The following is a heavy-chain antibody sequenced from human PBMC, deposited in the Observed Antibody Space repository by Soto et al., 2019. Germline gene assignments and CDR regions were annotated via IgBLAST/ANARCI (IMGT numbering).Heavy chain of an antibody. Sequence: GGSLRLSCAASGFTFNNYGMHWVRQAPGTGPEWVAAISSDGSDKYYADSVKGRLTISRDNSKNTLYLQMHSLRAEDTAVYYCAKDQGIAASHGIDWGQGTMVTVSS. D-gene: IGHD6-13*01. CDR3: AKDQGIAASHGID. CDR1: GFTFNNYG. CDR2: ISSDGSDK. V-gene: IGHV3-30*18. J-gene: IGHJ3*01.